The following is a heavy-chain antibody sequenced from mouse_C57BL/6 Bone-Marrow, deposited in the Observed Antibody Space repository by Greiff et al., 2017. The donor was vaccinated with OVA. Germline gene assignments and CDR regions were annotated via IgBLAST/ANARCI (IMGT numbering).Heavy chain of an antibody. CDR2: IWSDGST. J-gene: IGHJ4*01. Sequence: VQGVESGPGLVAPSQSLSITCTVSGFSLTSYGVHWVRQPPGKGLEWLVVIWSDGSTTYNSALKSRLSISKDNSKSQVFLKMNSLQTDDTAMYYCARHPNYYGYAMDYWGQGTSVTVSS. V-gene: IGHV2-6-1*01. CDR1: GFSLTSYG. D-gene: IGHD1-1*01. CDR3: ARHPNYYGYAMDY.